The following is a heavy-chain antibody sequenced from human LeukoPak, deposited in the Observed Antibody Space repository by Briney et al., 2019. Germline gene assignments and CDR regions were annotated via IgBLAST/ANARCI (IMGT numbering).Heavy chain of an antibody. V-gene: IGHV1-2*02. D-gene: IGHD5-12*01. Sequence: ASVKVSCKASGYTFTGYYMHWVRQAPGQGLEWMGWINPNSGGTNYAQKFQGRVTMTRDTSISTAYMELSRLRSDDTAVYYCAKDLGYSGYEEGGGYWGQGTLVTASS. J-gene: IGHJ4*02. CDR2: INPNSGGT. CDR3: AKDLGYSGYEEGGGY. CDR1: GYTFTGYY.